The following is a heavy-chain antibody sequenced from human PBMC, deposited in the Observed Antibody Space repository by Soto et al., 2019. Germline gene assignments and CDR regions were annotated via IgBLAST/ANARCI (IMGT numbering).Heavy chain of an antibody. Sequence: EVHLVESGGGLVQPGGSLRLSCAASGITFSNYWLTWVRQAPGTGLEWVANIKQDGSEKYYVDSVKGRFTISSDNAKNSLSLQMNSLRAEATAVYYCARDQDDSSDAFDIWGQGTMVTVSS. CDR1: GITFSNYW. D-gene: IGHD3-3*01. CDR2: IKQDGSEK. V-gene: IGHV3-7*01. J-gene: IGHJ3*02. CDR3: ARDQDDSSDAFDI.